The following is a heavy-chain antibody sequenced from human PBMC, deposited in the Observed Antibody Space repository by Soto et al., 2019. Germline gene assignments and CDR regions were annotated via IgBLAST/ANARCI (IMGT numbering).Heavy chain of an antibody. CDR1: GYTFSDYG. CDR3: ASGITMVRGVIIKLGYYYGMDV. D-gene: IGHD3-10*01. V-gene: IGHV1-18*01. Sequence: ASVKVSCKTSGYTFSDYGISWVRQAPGQGLEWMGWISAYNGNTNYAQKLQGRVTMTTDTSTSTAYMELRSLRSDDTAVYYCASGITMVRGVIIKLGYYYGMDVWGQGTTVTVS. J-gene: IGHJ6*02. CDR2: ISAYNGNT.